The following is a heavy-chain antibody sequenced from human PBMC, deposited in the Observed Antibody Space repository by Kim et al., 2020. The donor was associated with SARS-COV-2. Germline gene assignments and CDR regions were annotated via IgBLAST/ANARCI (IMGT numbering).Heavy chain of an antibody. D-gene: IGHD3-22*01. CDR2: INAGNGNT. Sequence: ASVKVSCKASGYTFTSYAMHWVRQAPGQRLEWMGWINAGNGNTKYSQKFQGRVTITRDTSASTAYMELSSLRSEDTAVYYCARERWDDSSGYYSISKYYFDYWGQGTLVTVSS. CDR1: GYTFTSYA. CDR3: ARERWDDSSGYYSISKYYFDY. V-gene: IGHV1-3*01. J-gene: IGHJ4*02.